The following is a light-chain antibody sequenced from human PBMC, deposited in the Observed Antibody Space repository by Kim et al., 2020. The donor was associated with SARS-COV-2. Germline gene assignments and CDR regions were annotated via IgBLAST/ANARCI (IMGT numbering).Light chain of an antibody. Sequence: GQSITVSCAGTSSDVGSYKLVSWYQQHPGKAPKLMIYDVTRRPSGVSHRFSGSKSGSTASLTISGLQPEDEADYFCSSYANSSTYVFGSGTQLTVL. CDR2: DVT. J-gene: IGLJ1*01. CDR3: SSYANSSTYV. V-gene: IGLV2-23*02. CDR1: SSDVGSYKL.